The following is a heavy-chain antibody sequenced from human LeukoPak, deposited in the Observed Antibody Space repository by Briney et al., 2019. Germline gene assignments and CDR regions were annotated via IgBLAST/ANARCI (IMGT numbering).Heavy chain of an antibody. CDR3: ARYSGYGCFDY. CDR1: GAPISSYY. J-gene: IGHJ4*02. CDR2: IYYSGSI. Sequence: PSEALSLTCTVSGAPISSYYWSWIRQPPGKGLEWIGDIYYSGSIKYNPSLKSRATMSVDTSKNQFSLKLSSVTAADTAVYYCARYSGYGCFDYWGQGTLVTVSS. V-gene: IGHV4-59*12. D-gene: IGHD5-12*01.